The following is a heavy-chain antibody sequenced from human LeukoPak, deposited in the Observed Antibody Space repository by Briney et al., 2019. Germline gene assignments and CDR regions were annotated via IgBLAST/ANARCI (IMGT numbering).Heavy chain of an antibody. CDR3: AREGAAAGAFDI. D-gene: IGHD6-13*01. J-gene: IGHJ3*02. V-gene: IGHV1-2*02. Sequence: ASVKVSCKASGYTFTGYYMHWVRQAPGLGLEWMGWINPNSGGTNYAQKFQGRVTMTRDTSISTAYVELSRLRSDDTAVYYCAREGAAAGAFDIWGQGTMVTVSS. CDR1: GYTFTGYY. CDR2: INPNSGGT.